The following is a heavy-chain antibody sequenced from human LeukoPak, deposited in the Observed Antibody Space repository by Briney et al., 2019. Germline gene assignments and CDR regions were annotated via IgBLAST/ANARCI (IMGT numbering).Heavy chain of an antibody. V-gene: IGHV3-23*01. CDR1: GFTFSSYA. D-gene: IGHD6-6*01. CDR2: ISGSGGNT. J-gene: IGHJ4*01. Sequence: PGGSLRLSCAASGFTFSSYAMSWVRQAPGKGLEWVSAISGSGGNTYYADSVKGRFTISRDNSKNTLYLQMNSLRAEDTAIYYCVIEGSSSLTLDYGGQGTLVTVSS. CDR3: VIEGSSSLTLDY.